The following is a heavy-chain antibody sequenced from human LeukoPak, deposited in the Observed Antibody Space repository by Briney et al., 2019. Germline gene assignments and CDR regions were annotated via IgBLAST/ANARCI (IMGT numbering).Heavy chain of an antibody. D-gene: IGHD3-10*01. CDR1: GYTFTGYY. V-gene: IGHV1-2*02. J-gene: IGHJ4*02. Sequence: ASVKVSCKASGYTFTGYYMHWVRQAPGQGLEWMGWINPNSGGTNYAQKFQGRVTMTRDTSISTAYMELSRLRSDDTAVYYCARNYYGSGSQILIGYWGQGTLVTVSS. CDR3: ARNYYGSGSQILIGY. CDR2: INPNSGGT.